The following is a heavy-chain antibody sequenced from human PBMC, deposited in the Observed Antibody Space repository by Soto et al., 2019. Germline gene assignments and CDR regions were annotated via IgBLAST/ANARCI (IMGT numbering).Heavy chain of an antibody. Sequence: GGSLRLSCAASGFTFSSYAMHWVRQAPGKGLEWVAVISYDGSNKYYADSVKGRFTISRDNSKNTLYLQMNSLRAEDTAVYYCARDSALGGYYYYCGMDVWGQGTTVTVSS. D-gene: IGHD3-16*01. J-gene: IGHJ6*02. CDR2: ISYDGSNK. V-gene: IGHV3-30-3*01. CDR3: ARDSALGGYYYYCGMDV. CDR1: GFTFSSYA.